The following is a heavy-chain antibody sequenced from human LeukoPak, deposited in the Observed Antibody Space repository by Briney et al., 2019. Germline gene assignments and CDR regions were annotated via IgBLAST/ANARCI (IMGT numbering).Heavy chain of an antibody. CDR1: GFTFSNYW. Sequence: PGGSLRLSCAASGFTFSNYWMSWVRQAPGKGLEWVANIKQDGGEKYYVDSVKGRFTISRDNAKNSLYLQMNSLRAEDTAVYFCAKGAAIAANIFGYWGQGTLVTVSS. J-gene: IGHJ4*02. CDR3: AKGAAIAANIFGY. CDR2: IKQDGGEK. D-gene: IGHD2-15*01. V-gene: IGHV3-7*05.